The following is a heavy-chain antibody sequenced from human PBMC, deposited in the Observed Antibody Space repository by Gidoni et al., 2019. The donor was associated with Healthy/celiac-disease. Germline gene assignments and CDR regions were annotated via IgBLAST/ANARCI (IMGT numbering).Heavy chain of an antibody. J-gene: IGHJ3*02. CDR1: GFTFSRYW. Sequence: EVQLVESGGGLVQPGGSLRLSCAASGFTFSRYWMSWVRQAPGKGLEWVANIKQDGSEKYYVDSVKGRFTISRDNAKNSLYLQMNSLRAEDTAVYYCARTRDYYDSSDAFDIWGQGTMVTVSS. V-gene: IGHV3-7*01. D-gene: IGHD3-22*01. CDR3: ARTRDYYDSSDAFDI. CDR2: IKQDGSEK.